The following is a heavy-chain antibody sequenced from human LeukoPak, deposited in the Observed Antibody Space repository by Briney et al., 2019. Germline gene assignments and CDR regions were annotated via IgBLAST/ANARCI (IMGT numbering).Heavy chain of an antibody. D-gene: IGHD4-17*01. CDR2: ISSSGSTI. J-gene: IGHJ4*02. CDR3: ASTYTVTRVDY. V-gene: IGHV3-11*01. CDR1: GFTFSSYG. Sequence: GGSLRLSCAASGFTFSSYGMSWIRQAPGKGLEWVSYISSSGSTIYYADSVKGRFTISRDNAKNSLYLQMNSLRAEDTAVYYCASTYTVTRVDYWGQGTLVTVSS.